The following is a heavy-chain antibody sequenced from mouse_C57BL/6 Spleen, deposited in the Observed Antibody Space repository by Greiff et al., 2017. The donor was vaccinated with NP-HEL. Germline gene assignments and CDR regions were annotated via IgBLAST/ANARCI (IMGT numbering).Heavy chain of an antibody. Sequence: EVQLQQSGTVLARPGASVKMSCKTSGYTFTSYWMHWVKQRPGQGLEWIGAIYPGNSDTSYNQKFKGKAKLTAVTSASTAYMELSSLTNEDSAVYYCTRAGTGPLVYFDYWGQGTTLTVSS. CDR1: GYTFTSYW. CDR2: IYPGNSDT. J-gene: IGHJ2*01. V-gene: IGHV1-5*01. D-gene: IGHD4-1*01. CDR3: TRAGTGPLVYFDY.